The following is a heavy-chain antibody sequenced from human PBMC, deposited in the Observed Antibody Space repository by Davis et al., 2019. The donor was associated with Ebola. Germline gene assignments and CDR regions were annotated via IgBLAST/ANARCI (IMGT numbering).Heavy chain of an antibody. CDR2: IWYDGSNK. D-gene: IGHD6-19*01. Sequence: GESLKISCAASGFTFSNYGMHWVRQAQGKGLEWVAVIWYDGSNKYYADSVKGRFTISRDNSKNTLYLQMNSLRAEDTAVYYCAIANRGPVADTGDYWGQGTLVTVSS. CDR1: GFTFSNYG. CDR3: AIANRGPVADTGDY. J-gene: IGHJ4*02. V-gene: IGHV3-33*08.